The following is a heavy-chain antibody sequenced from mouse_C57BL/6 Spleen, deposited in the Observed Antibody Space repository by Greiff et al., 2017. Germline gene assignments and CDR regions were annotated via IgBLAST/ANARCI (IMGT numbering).Heavy chain of an antibody. J-gene: IGHJ4*01. CDR1: GYSFTGYY. CDR2: LNPSTGGT. CDR3: ARKGLGAMDY. V-gene: IGHV1-42*01. Sequence: VQLKESGPELVKPGASVKISCKASGYSFTGYYMNWVKQSPEKSLEWIGELNPSTGGTTYNQKFKAKATLTVDKSSSTAYMQLKSLTSEDSAVYYCARKGLGAMDYWGQGTSVTVSS. D-gene: IGHD2-4*01.